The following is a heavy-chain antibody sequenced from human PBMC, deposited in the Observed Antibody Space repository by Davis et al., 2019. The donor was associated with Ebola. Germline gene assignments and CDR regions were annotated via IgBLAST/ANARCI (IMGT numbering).Heavy chain of an antibody. Sequence: GESLKISCAASGFTFSSYAMHWVRQAPGKGLEWVAVISYDGSYKYYADSVKGRFTISRDGSKNTLSLQMNSLRVEDTAVYYCAKSLDRFCSGGSCWAYYMDVWGKGTTVTVSS. CDR1: GFTFSSYA. J-gene: IGHJ6*03. CDR3: AKSLDRFCSGGSCWAYYMDV. V-gene: IGHV3-30*18. CDR2: ISYDGSYK. D-gene: IGHD2-15*01.